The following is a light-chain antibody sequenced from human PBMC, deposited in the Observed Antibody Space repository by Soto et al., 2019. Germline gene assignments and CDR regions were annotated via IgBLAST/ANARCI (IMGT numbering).Light chain of an antibody. V-gene: IGKV1-27*01. CDR1: QGISNY. J-gene: IGKJ3*01. Sequence: DIQMTQSPSSLSASVGDRVTITCRASQGISNYLAWYQQKPGKVPKLLIYGASTVQSGVPSRYSGSGSGTDFTLTISSLQSEDVATYFCQYYTAYSRFTFGPGTKVDLK. CDR3: QYYTAYSRFT. CDR2: GAS.